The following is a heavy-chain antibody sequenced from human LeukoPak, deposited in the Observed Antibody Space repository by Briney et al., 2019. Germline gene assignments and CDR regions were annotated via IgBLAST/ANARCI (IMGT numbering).Heavy chain of an antibody. Sequence: GGSLRLSCAASGFTFSNYFLSWVRQAPGKGLEWVSATGASGGSTYYADSVKGRFTISRDNSRSTLYLQMNSLRAEDTALYYCAKMSRGWDQDYYYYYMDVWGKGTTVTVSS. CDR3: AKMSRGWDQDYYYYYMDV. CDR1: GFTFSNYF. V-gene: IGHV3-23*01. D-gene: IGHD1-26*01. CDR2: TGASGGST. J-gene: IGHJ6*03.